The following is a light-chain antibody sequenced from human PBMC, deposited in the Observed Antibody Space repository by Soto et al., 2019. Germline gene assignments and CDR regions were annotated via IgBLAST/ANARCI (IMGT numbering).Light chain of an antibody. CDR1: QGISNY. J-gene: IGKJ1*01. CDR3: QKYNSAPWT. CDR2: VAS. V-gene: IGKV1-27*01. Sequence: DIQMTQSPSSLSASVGDRVTITCWASQGISNYLAWYQQQPGKVPKLLIYVASTLQSGVPSRFSGSGSGTDFTLTISSLQPEDVATYYCQKYNSAPWTFGQGTKVDIK.